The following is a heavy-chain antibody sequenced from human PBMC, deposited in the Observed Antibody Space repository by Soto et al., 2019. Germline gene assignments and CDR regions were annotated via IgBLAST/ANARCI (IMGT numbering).Heavy chain of an antibody. Sequence: PSETLSLTCTVSGGSISSYYWSWIRQPPGKGLEWIGYIYYSGSTNYNPSLKSRVTISVDTSKNQFSLKLSSVTAADTAVYYCARGKGMEENYYYYGMDVWGQGTTVTVSS. V-gene: IGHV4-59*01. D-gene: IGHD1-1*01. CDR2: IYYSGST. CDR1: GGSISSYY. CDR3: ARGKGMEENYYYYGMDV. J-gene: IGHJ6*02.